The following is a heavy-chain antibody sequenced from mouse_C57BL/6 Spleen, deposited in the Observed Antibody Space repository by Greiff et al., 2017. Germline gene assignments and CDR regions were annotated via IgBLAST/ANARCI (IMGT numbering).Heavy chain of an antibody. CDR1: GYTFTDYN. CDR3: AISSLGFAY. D-gene: IGHD1-1*01. Sequence: EVQLQQSGPELVKPGASVKISCKASGYTFTDYNMNWVKQSNGTSLEWIGVINPNYGTTSYNQKFKGKATLPVDQSSSTAYLQLNSLTSEDSAVXYCAISSLGFAYWGQGTLVTVSA. CDR2: INPNYGTT. J-gene: IGHJ3*01. V-gene: IGHV1-39*01.